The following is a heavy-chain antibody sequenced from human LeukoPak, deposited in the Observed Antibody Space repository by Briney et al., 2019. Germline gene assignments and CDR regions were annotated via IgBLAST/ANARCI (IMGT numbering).Heavy chain of an antibody. V-gene: IGHV3-23*01. Sequence: QPGGSLRLSCAASEFTFSNYAMSWVRQAPGKGLEWVSVISGSGGTTYYADSVKGRFTISRDNSKNTLYLQMNSLRAEDTAAYYCAKAVDYYASGNIDYWGQGTLVTVSS. CDR3: AKAVDYYASGNIDY. CDR1: EFTFSNYA. CDR2: ISGSGGTT. J-gene: IGHJ4*02. D-gene: IGHD3-10*01.